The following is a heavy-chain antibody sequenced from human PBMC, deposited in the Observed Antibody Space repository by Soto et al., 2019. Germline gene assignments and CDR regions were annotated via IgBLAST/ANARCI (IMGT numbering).Heavy chain of an antibody. D-gene: IGHD1-26*01. CDR2: IFHSGST. Sequence: QVQLQESGPGLVKPSGTLSLTCAVSGGPIRSNNGWSWVRQPPGKGLEWIGEIFHSGSTNYNPSLKTRVTISVDKSKYELSLKLSSVTAADTAVYYCARVYSGSYSDSWGQGTLVTVSS. CDR3: ARVYSGSYSDS. V-gene: IGHV4-4*02. CDR1: GGPIRSNNG. J-gene: IGHJ4*02.